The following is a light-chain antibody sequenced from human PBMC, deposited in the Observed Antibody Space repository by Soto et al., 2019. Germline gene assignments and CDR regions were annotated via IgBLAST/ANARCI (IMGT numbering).Light chain of an antibody. V-gene: IGKV1-39*01. CDR2: AVS. Sequence: DIQMTQSPSSRSASVGDTVTITCRASQTIGSYLSWYHQIPGKPPKLLIYAVSRLQSGIPSRFSGSGSGTDFTLTISSLQPEDFATYYCQQSLNTPYSFGQGTDLYVK. CDR1: QTIGSY. J-gene: IGKJ2*03. CDR3: QQSLNTPYS.